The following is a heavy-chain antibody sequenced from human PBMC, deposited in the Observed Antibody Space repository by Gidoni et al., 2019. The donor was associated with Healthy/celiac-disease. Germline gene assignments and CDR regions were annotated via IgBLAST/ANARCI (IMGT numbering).Heavy chain of an antibody. CDR3: ARDMPLSSSWYGRKAFDI. Sequence: EVQLVESGGGLVKPGGSLRLSCAASGFTFSSSSMNWVRQAPGKGLEWVSSISSSSSYIYYADSVKGRFTISRDNAKNSLYLQMNSLRAEDTAVYYCARDMPLSSSWYGRKAFDIWGQGTMVTVSS. D-gene: IGHD6-13*01. CDR2: ISSSSSYI. CDR1: GFTFSSSS. V-gene: IGHV3-21*01. J-gene: IGHJ3*02.